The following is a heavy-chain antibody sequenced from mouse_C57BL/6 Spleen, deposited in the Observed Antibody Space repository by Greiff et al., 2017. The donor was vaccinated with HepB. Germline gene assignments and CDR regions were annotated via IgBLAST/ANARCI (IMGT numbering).Heavy chain of an antibody. D-gene: IGHD1-1*01. Sequence: DVHLVESGGGLVQPGGSLSLSCAASGFTFTDYYMSWVRQPPGKALEWLGFIRNKANGYTTEYSASVKGRFTISRDNSQSILYLQMNALRAEDSATYYCARYSSLDYWGQGTTLTVSS. J-gene: IGHJ2*01. CDR1: GFTFTDYY. CDR3: ARYSSLDY. CDR2: IRNKANGYTT. V-gene: IGHV7-3*01.